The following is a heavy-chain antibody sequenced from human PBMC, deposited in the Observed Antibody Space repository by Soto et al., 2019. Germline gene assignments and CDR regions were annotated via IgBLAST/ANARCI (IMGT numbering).Heavy chain of an antibody. CDR2: IIPILDMT. D-gene: IGHD2-21*01. CDR1: GGTFSSYT. V-gene: IGHV1-69*08. Sequence: QVQLVQSGAEVKKHGSSVKVSCKISGGTFSSYTISWVRQAPGQGFEWMGRIIPILDMTEYSQKFQGRVTITADKSTSTAYMDLISLRSDDTAVYYCARDSCGGDCFDYLGQGTLVTVSA. CDR3: ARDSCGGDCFDY. J-gene: IGHJ4*02.